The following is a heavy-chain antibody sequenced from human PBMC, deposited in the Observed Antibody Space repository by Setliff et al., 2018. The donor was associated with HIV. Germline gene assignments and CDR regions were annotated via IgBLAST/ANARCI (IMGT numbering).Heavy chain of an antibody. CDR3: AKDPYSSGLNWFDP. Sequence: GGSLRLSCAASGFAFSTYWMSWVRQAPGKGLEWVANIKQDGSEKNYMDSVKGRFTISRDNAKNSLYLQMNSLRVEDTAVYYCAKDPYSSGLNWFDPWGQGTLVTVSS. CDR2: IKQDGSEK. J-gene: IGHJ5*02. V-gene: IGHV3-7*05. CDR1: GFAFSTYW. D-gene: IGHD6-19*01.